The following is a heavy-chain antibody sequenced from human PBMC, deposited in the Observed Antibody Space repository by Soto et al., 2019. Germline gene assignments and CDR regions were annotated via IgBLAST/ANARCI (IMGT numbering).Heavy chain of an antibody. CDR2: ISAYNGNT. Sequence: ASVKVFCKASGYTFTSYCISWVRQAPGQGLEWMGWISAYNGNTNYAQKLQGRVTMTTDTSTSTAYMELRSLRSDDTAVYYCARDFGMVVTAIPFDYWGQGTLVTVPQ. CDR1: GYTFTSYC. CDR3: ARDFGMVVTAIPFDY. V-gene: IGHV1-18*01. J-gene: IGHJ4*02. D-gene: IGHD2-21*02.